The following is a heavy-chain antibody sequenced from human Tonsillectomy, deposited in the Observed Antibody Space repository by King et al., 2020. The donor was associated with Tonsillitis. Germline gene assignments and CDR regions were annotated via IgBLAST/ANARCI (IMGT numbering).Heavy chain of an antibody. CDR2: ISSSSSYK. CDR3: ARDGIIAVAGTYYYYGMDV. V-gene: IGHV3-21*01. D-gene: IGHD6-19*01. Sequence: VQLVESGGGLVKPGGSLRLSCAASGFTFSSYSMNWVRQAPGKGLEWVSSISSSSSYKYDADSAKGRFTISRDNAKNSLYLQMNSLRAEDTAVYYCARDGIIAVAGTYYYYGMDVWGQGTTVTVSS. CDR1: GFTFSSYS. J-gene: IGHJ6*02.